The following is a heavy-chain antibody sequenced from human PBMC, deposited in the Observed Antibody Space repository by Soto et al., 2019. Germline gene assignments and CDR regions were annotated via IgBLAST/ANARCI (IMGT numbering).Heavy chain of an antibody. J-gene: IGHJ6*02. CDR2: ISYDGSNK. CDR3: AKDPEDIVLVPAAPRDYYYGMEV. Sequence: GGSLRLSCAASGFTXSSYGMHWVRQAPGKGLEWVAVISYDGSNKYYADSVKGRFTISRDNSKNTLYLQMNSLRAEDTAVYYCAKDPEDIVLVPAAPRDYYYGMEVWGQGTTVTVSS. D-gene: IGHD2-2*01. V-gene: IGHV3-30*18. CDR1: GFTXSSYG.